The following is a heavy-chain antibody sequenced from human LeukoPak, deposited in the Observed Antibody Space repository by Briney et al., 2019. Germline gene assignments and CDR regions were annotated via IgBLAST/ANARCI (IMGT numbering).Heavy chain of an antibody. CDR1: GFTFSTYG. V-gene: IGHV3-33*01. CDR3: ARGNFDWSSGMDV. Sequence: GGSLRLSCAASGFTFSTYGMHWVRQAPGKGLEWVAVIWYDGSNKYYADSVKGRFTISRDNSKNTLYLQMNSLRAEDTAVYYCARGNFDWSSGMDVWGQGTTVTVSS. CDR2: IWYDGSNK. J-gene: IGHJ6*02. D-gene: IGHD3-9*01.